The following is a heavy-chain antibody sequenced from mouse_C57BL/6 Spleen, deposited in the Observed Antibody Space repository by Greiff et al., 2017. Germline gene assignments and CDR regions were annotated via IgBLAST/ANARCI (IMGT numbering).Heavy chain of an antibody. CDR2: IDPSDSYT. V-gene: IGHV1-59*01. Sequence: QVQLQQPGAELVRPGTSVKLSCKASGYTFTSYWMHWVKQRPGQGLEWIGVIDPSDSYTNYNQKFKGKATLTVDTSSSTAYMQLSSLTSEDSAVYYCARMSYHSNGDAMDYWGQGTSVTVSS. CDR3: ARMSYHSNGDAMDY. D-gene: IGHD2-5*01. CDR1: GYTFTSYW. J-gene: IGHJ4*01.